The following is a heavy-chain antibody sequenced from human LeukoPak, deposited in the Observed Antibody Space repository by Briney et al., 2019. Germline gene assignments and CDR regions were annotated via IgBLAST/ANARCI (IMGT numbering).Heavy chain of an antibody. CDR1: GFTFSTYA. CDR3: AKDPELRFLEWQPNPLEFDY. D-gene: IGHD3-3*01. Sequence: PGGSLRLSCAASGFTFSTYAMSWVRQAPGKGLEWVSDISGSGGSTHYADSVKGRFTISRDNSKNTLYLQMNSLRAEDTAVYYCAKDPELRFLEWQPNPLEFDYWGQGTLVTVSS. J-gene: IGHJ4*02. CDR2: ISGSGGST. V-gene: IGHV3-23*01.